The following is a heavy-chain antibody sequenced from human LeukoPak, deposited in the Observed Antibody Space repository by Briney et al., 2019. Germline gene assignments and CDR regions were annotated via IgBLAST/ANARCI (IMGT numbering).Heavy chain of an antibody. CDR1: GYTFTGYY. V-gene: IGHV1-2*02. Sequence: GASVKVSCKASGYTFTGYYMHWLRQAPGQGHEWMGWINPNSGGTNYAQKFQGRVTMTRDTSISTAYMELSRLRSDDTAVYYCAGGGGLELRTLSDYWGQGTLVTVSS. J-gene: IGHJ4*02. CDR3: AGGGGLELRTLSDY. D-gene: IGHD1-7*01. CDR2: INPNSGGT.